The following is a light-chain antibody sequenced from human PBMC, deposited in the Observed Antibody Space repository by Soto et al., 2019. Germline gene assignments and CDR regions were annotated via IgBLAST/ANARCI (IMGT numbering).Light chain of an antibody. CDR1: SSNIGNNY. Sequence: QSALTQPPSVSAAPGQKVTISCSGSSSNIGNNYVSWYQHLPGTAPKLLIYDNYQRPSGIPDRFSASRSATSATLGITGLQTGDEADYYCGTWDTGLSAVVFGGGTKVTVL. CDR3: GTWDTGLSAVV. V-gene: IGLV1-51*01. CDR2: DNY. J-gene: IGLJ2*01.